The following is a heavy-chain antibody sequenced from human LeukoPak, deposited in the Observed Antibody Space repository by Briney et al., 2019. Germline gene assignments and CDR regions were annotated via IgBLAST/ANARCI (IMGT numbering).Heavy chain of an antibody. D-gene: IGHD3-10*01. CDR1: GFTFSSYS. CDR2: ISSSSSYI. CDR3: ARVTITMVRGVDV. V-gene: IGHV3-21*01. Sequence: GGSLRLSCAASGFTFSSYSMNWIRQAPGKGLEWVSSISSSSSYIYYADSVKGRFTISRDNAKNSLYLQMNSLRAEDTAVYHCARVTITMVRGVDVWGKGTTVTVSS. J-gene: IGHJ6*04.